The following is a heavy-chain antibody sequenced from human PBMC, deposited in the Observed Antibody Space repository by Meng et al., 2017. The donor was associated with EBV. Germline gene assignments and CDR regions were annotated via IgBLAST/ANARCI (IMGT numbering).Heavy chain of an antibody. CDR3: ARAEIAAAGRLDY. D-gene: IGHD6-13*01. Sequence: VPLGRSGAEVKKPGSSVKVSCKASGGTFSSYAISWVRQAPGQGLEWMGGIIPIFGTANYAQKFQGRVTITADKSTSTAYMELSSLRSEDTAVYYCARAEIAAAGRLDYWGQGTLVTVSS. J-gene: IGHJ4*02. CDR2: IIPIFGTA. V-gene: IGHV1-69*06. CDR1: GGTFSSYA.